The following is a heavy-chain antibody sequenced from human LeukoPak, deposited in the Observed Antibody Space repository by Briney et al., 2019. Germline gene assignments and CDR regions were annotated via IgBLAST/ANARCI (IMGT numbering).Heavy chain of an antibody. CDR2: IIPIFGTA. V-gene: IGHV1-69*05. D-gene: IGHD1-26*01. CDR3: ARDSPLTAGELQGGNFGY. Sequence: SVKVSCKASGGTFTSYAISWVRQAPGQGLEWMGGIIPIFGTANYAQKFQGRVTITTDKSTSTAYMELSSLRSEDTAVYYCARDSPLTAGELQGGNFGYWGQGTLVTVSS. CDR1: GGTFTSYA. J-gene: IGHJ4*02.